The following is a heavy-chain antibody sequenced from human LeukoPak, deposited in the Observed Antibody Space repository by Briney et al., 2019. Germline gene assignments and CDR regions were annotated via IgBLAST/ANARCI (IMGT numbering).Heavy chain of an antibody. J-gene: IGHJ5*02. D-gene: IGHD3-22*01. Sequence: SETLSLTCAVSGYSISSGYYWGWIRQPPGKGLEWIGSIYHSGSTYYNPSLTSRVTISVDTSKNQFSLKLSSVTAADTAVYYCARGSTMIVVVITPYNWFDPWGQGTLVTVSS. V-gene: IGHV4-38-2*01. CDR3: ARGSTMIVVVITPYNWFDP. CDR1: GYSISSGYY. CDR2: IYHSGST.